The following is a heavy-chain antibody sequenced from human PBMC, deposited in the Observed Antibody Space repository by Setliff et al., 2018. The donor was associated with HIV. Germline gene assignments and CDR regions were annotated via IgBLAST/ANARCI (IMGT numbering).Heavy chain of an antibody. CDR1: GFIFDDYA. V-gene: IGHV3-9*01. J-gene: IGHJ5*02. CDR2: ISWNSGSI. Sequence: SLRLSCAASGFIFDDYAMEWVRQAPGKGLEWVSGISWNSGSIGYADSVKGRFTISRDNAKNSLYLQMNSLRAEDTAVYYCAKGVKWLDPWGQGTLVTVSS. CDR3: AKGVKWLDP. D-gene: IGHD3-16*01.